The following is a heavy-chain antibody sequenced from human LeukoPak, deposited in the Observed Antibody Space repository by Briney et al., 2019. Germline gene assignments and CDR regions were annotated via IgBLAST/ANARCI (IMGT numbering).Heavy chain of an antibody. J-gene: IGHJ4*02. Sequence: SETLSLTCTASGGSIRSHYWSLIRQPPGKGLEWIGYIYYSGSTNYNPSLKSRVTISLDTSKNQFSLKLSSVTTADTAVYYCASRLVVPAAPFDYWGQGTLVTVSS. V-gene: IGHV4-59*11. CDR2: IYYSGST. D-gene: IGHD2-2*01. CDR3: ASRLVVPAAPFDY. CDR1: GGSIRSHY.